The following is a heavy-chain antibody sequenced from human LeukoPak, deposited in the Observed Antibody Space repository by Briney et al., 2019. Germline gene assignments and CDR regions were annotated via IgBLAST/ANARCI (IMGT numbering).Heavy chain of an antibody. CDR3: AKDALDFIAAAGRYYFDY. J-gene: IGHJ4*02. Sequence: GGSLRLSCAASGFTFSSYGMHWVRQAPGKGLEWVAVISYDGSNKYYADSVKGRFTISRDNSKNTLYLQMNSLRAEDTAVYYCAKDALDFIAAAGRYYFDYWGQGTLVTVSS. CDR2: ISYDGSNK. D-gene: IGHD6-13*01. CDR1: GFTFSSYG. V-gene: IGHV3-30*18.